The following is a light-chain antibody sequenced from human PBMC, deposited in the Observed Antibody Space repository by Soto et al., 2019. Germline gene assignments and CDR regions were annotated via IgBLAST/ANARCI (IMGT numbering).Light chain of an antibody. J-gene: IGLJ2*01. V-gene: IGLV1-40*01. Sequence: QSVLTQPPSVSGAPGQRVTISCTGSSSNIGARYDVHWYQQLPGTAPKLLIYDDINRPSGVPDRFSGSKSGTSASLAITGLQAEDEAEYYCQSYDSSLSGVVFGGGTKVTVL. CDR2: DDI. CDR1: SSNIGARYD. CDR3: QSYDSSLSGVV.